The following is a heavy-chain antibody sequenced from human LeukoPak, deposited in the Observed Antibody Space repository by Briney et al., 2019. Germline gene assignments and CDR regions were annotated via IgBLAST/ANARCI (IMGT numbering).Heavy chain of an antibody. J-gene: IGHJ6*02. D-gene: IGHD3-10*01. CDR2: IYYSGST. Sequence: PSQTLSLTCTVSGGSISSGDYYWSWIRQPPGKGLEWIGYIYYSGSTYYNPSLKSRVTMSVDTSKNLFSLKLSSVTAADTAVYYCARDLWFGEYGMDVWGQGTTVTVSS. CDR3: ARDLWFGEYGMDV. V-gene: IGHV4-30-4*01. CDR1: GGSISSGDYY.